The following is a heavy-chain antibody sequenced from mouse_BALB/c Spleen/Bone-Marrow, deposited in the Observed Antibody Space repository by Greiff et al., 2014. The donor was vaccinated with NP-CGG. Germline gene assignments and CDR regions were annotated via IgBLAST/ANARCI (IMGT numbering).Heavy chain of an antibody. CDR2: IYPGDGST. J-gene: IGHJ4*01. Sequence: VQLQQSGPEPVKPGALVKISCKASGYTFTSYDINWVKQRPGQGLAWIGWIYPGDGSTKYNEKFKGKATLTADKSSSTAYMQLSSLTSGNSADYFCARSGGDSMDYWGQGTSVTVSS. CDR1: GYTFTSYD. CDR3: ARSGGDSMDY. V-gene: IGHV1S56*01. D-gene: IGHD2-13*01.